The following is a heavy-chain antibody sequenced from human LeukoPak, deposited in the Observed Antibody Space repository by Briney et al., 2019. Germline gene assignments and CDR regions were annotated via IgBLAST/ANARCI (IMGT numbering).Heavy chain of an antibody. Sequence: PGGSLRLSCAASGFTFSSYGMHWVRQAPGKGLEWVAVIWYDGSNKYYADSVKGRFTISRDNSKNTPYLQMNSLRAEDTAVYYCARDLIVGASGDYWGQGTLVTVSS. CDR2: IWYDGSNK. D-gene: IGHD1-26*01. J-gene: IGHJ4*02. CDR3: ARDLIVGASGDY. CDR1: GFTFSSYG. V-gene: IGHV3-33*01.